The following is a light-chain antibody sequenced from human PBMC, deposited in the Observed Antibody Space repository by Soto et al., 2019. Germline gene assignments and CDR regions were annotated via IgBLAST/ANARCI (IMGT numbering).Light chain of an antibody. CDR3: QQYITYPWT. CDR2: KAS. V-gene: IGKV1-5*03. Sequence: DIQMTQSPSTLSASVGDKITITCRASQSVNTWLAWFQQKPGKAPKLLIYKASYLDTGVPLRFSGSGAGTDFTLTISSLQPDDFATYYCQQYITYPWTFGQGTKVEVK. J-gene: IGKJ1*01. CDR1: QSVNTW.